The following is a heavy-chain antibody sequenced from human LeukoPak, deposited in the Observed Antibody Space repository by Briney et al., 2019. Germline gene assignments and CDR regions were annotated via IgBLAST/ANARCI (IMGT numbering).Heavy chain of an antibody. J-gene: IGHJ5*02. CDR1: GDSIIGYY. CDR3: ARKGYSYGLGYWFDP. D-gene: IGHD5-18*01. CDR2: IYYTGNT. Sequence: PPETLSLTCSVSGDSIIGYYWGWIRQPPGKGLEWIGNIYYTGNTYYNSSLKSRVTISLDTSKNQFSLKLSSVTAADTAVYYCARKGYSYGLGYWFDPWGQGTLVTVSS. V-gene: IGHV4-39*07.